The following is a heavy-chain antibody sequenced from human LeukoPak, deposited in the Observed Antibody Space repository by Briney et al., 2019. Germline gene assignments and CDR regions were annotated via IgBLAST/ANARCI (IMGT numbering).Heavy chain of an antibody. J-gene: IGHJ4*02. CDR1: GGSISSSSYY. Sequence: SETLSLTCTVSGGSISSSSYYWGWIRQPPGKGLEWIGSIYYSGSTYYNPSLKSRVTISVDTSKDQFYLKLSSVTAADTAVYYCARFSYGFSLDYWGQGTLVTDSS. CDR2: IYYSGST. V-gene: IGHV4-39*01. CDR3: ARFSYGFSLDY. D-gene: IGHD5-18*01.